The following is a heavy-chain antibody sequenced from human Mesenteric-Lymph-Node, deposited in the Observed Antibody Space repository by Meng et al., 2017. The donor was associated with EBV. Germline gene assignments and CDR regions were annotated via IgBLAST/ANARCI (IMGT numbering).Heavy chain of an antibody. Sequence: QVLLVDSGGGLVEPGWSLRLSCAASGFTFSDYYMSWIRQAPGKGLEWVSYISSSGSTKYYADSVKGRFTISRDNVKKSLFLQMNSLRAEDTAVYYCARNHTSGWFDPWGQGTLVTVSS. V-gene: IGHV3-11*01. D-gene: IGHD6-19*01. CDR2: ISSSGSTK. CDR3: ARNHTSGWFDP. J-gene: IGHJ5*02. CDR1: GFTFSDYY.